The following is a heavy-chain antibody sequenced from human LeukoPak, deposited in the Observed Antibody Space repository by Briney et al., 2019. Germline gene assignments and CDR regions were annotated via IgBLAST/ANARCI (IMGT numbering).Heavy chain of an antibody. CDR1: GFTFSSYA. V-gene: IGHV3-64D*06. CDR2: ISSNGGST. Sequence: GGSPRLSCSASGFTFSSYAMHWVRQAPGKGLEYVSAISSNGGSTYYADSVKGRFTISRDNSKNTLYLQISSLRAEDTAVYYCVKETIAAAGTFDYWGQGTLVTVSS. J-gene: IGHJ4*02. D-gene: IGHD6-13*01. CDR3: VKETIAAAGTFDY.